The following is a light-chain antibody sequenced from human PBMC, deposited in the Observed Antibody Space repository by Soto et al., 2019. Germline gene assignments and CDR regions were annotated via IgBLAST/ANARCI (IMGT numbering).Light chain of an antibody. J-gene: IGLJ2*01. CDR2: DDS. V-gene: IGLV1-40*01. CDR3: QSSYNSLSGSVV. Sequence: QSVLTQPPSVSGAPGQRVTISCAGSSYNIGAGYDVNWYQQLPGTAPKLLIYDDSNRPSGVPDRFSGSKSATSASLAITGLQAEDEANYSCQSSYNSLSGSVVFGGGTKLTVL. CDR1: SYNIGAGYD.